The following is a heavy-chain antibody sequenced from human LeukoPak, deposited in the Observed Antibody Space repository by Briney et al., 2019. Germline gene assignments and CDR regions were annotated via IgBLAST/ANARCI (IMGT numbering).Heavy chain of an antibody. D-gene: IGHD2-2*01. J-gene: IGHJ6*02. CDR3: ARDGSCSSTSCYYYYYGMDV. Sequence: PGGSLRLSCAASGFTFSSYSMNWVRQAPGKGLEWVSSIIIISIYIYYADPVKGRFTISRDNAKNSLYLQMNSLRAEDTAVYYCARDGSCSSTSCYYYYYGMDVWGQGTTVTVSS. V-gene: IGHV3-21*01. CDR2: IIIISIYI. CDR1: GFTFSSYS.